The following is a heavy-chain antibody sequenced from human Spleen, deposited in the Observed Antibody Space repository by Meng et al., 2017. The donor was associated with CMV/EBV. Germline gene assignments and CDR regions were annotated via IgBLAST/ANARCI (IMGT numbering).Heavy chain of an antibody. Sequence: LSLTCAASRFTFSDYYMSWIRQAPGKGLECVSYISTSGTTIYYADSMKGRFTISRDNAKSSLYLQMNSLRAEDTAVYYCTTSRGLLYLTGFYIWGQGTTVTVSS. CDR3: TTSRGLLYLTGFYI. D-gene: IGHD2-2*02. CDR2: ISTSGTTI. CDR1: RFTFSDYY. V-gene: IGHV3-11*04. J-gene: IGHJ3*02.